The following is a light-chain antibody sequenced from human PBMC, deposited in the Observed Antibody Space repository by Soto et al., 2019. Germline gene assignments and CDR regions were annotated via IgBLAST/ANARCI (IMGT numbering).Light chain of an antibody. V-gene: IGKV1-33*01. Sequence: DIQMTQSPSSLSASVGDRVSSTCQASQDIATYLSWFQQNLGKAPEVLIYDASNFETGVPSRFSGSSSGTQFTFTINTLQPEDVATYCCQQYDNLVYTFGQGTKGDIK. J-gene: IGKJ2*01. CDR1: QDIATY. CDR3: QQYDNLVYT. CDR2: DAS.